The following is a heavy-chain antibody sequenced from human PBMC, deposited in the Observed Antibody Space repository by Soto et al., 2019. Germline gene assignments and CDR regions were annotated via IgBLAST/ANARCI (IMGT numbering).Heavy chain of an antibody. CDR3: ARGLPNIAAGGWFDP. V-gene: IGHV1-2*04. Sequence: QVQLVQSGAEVKKPGASVKVSCKASGYTFTGYYMHWVRQAPGQGLEWMGWINPNSGGTNYAQKLQGWVTMTRDTSISTAYMELSRLRSDDTAVYYCARGLPNIAAGGWFDPWGQGTLVTVSS. CDR1: GYTFTGYY. J-gene: IGHJ5*02. CDR2: INPNSGGT. D-gene: IGHD6-25*01.